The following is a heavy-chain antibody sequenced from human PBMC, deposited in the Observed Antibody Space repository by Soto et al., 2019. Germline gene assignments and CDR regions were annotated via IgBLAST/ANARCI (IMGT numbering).Heavy chain of an antibody. V-gene: IGHV4-31*02. J-gene: IGHJ6*02. CDR3: ARALYYYDSSGYPPYYYYGMDV. D-gene: IGHD3-22*01. Sequence: SETLSLTWTVSGGSISSGGYCWSWIRQHPGKGLEWIGYIYYSGSTYYNPSLKSRVTISVDTSKNQFSLKLSSVTAADTAVYYCARALYYYDSSGYPPYYYYGMDVWGQGTTVTVSS. CDR1: GGSISSGGYC. CDR2: IYYSGST.